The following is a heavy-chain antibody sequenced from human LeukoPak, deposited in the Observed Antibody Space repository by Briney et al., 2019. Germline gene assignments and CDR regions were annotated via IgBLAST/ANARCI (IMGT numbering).Heavy chain of an antibody. D-gene: IGHD3-22*01. V-gene: IGHV4-30-2*01. CDR1: RGSIRSGDYY. CDR2: IYHSGST. Sequence: PSQTLSLTCTVSRGSIRSGDYYWSWIRQPPGKGLEWIGYIYHSGSTYYNPSLKSRVTISVDTSKNQFSLKLSSVTAADTAVYYCARYYYDSSGYSRFDYWGQGTLVTVSS. J-gene: IGHJ4*02. CDR3: ARYYYDSSGYSRFDY.